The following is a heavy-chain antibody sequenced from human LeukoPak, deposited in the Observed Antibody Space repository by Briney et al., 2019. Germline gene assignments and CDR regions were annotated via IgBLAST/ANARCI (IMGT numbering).Heavy chain of an antibody. V-gene: IGHV4-4*07. J-gene: IGHJ4*02. CDR3: ARGWIDGLDY. CDR1: GGSISSYY. D-gene: IGHD2-2*03. CDR2: AYTTGST. Sequence: PSETLSLTCTVSGGSISSYYWSWIRQPAGKGLEWIGRAYTTGSTNYNPSLKSRATMSVDTSKNQFSLKLSSVTAADTAVYYCARGWIDGLDYWGQGTLVTVSS.